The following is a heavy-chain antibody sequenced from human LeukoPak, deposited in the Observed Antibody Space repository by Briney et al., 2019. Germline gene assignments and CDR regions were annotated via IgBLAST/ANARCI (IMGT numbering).Heavy chain of an antibody. J-gene: IGHJ5*01. V-gene: IGHV3-9*01. CDR2: ISWNSGSI. Sequence: GRSLRLSCAASGFTFDDYAMHWVRQAPGKGLEWVSGISWNSGSIGYADSVKGRFTISRDNAKNSLYLQMNSLRAEDTAVYYCARDLSAGYSSNWYDYWGQGTLVTVSS. D-gene: IGHD6-13*01. CDR1: GFTFDDYA. CDR3: ARDLSAGYSSNWYDY.